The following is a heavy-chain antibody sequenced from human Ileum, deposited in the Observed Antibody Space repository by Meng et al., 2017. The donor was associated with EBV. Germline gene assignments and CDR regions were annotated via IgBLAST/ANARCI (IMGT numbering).Heavy chain of an antibody. Sequence: QVQLVGSGGVLVQPRGSLRLSCAASGFSFSDHYMSWFRQAPGKGLEWIAFIRDSGSALFYADSVKGRFTISRDNGKKSLYLEMDSLRVEDSAVYYCARDRIATSGTLGSFDLWGQGTLVTVSS. D-gene: IGHD6-13*01. CDR1: GFSFSDHY. J-gene: IGHJ5*02. CDR3: ARDRIATSGTLGSFDL. V-gene: IGHV3-11*01. CDR2: IRDSGSAL.